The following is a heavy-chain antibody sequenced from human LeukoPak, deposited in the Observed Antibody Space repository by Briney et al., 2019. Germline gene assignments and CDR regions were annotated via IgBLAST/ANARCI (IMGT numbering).Heavy chain of an antibody. V-gene: IGHV1-24*01. CDR1: GYAFTGYY. D-gene: IGHD4-17*01. Sequence: ASVKVSCRASGYAFTGYYMHWVRQAPGKGLEWLGGFDPEDGETIYAQKFQGRVTMTEDTSTDTAYMELSSLRSEDTAVYYCATSTVTTWGDAFDIWGEGTMVTVSS. CDR2: FDPEDGET. J-gene: IGHJ3*02. CDR3: ATSTVTTWGDAFDI.